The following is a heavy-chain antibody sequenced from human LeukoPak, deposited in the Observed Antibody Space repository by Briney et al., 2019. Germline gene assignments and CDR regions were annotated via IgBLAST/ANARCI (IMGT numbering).Heavy chain of an antibody. J-gene: IGHJ5*02. Sequence: SETLSLTCAVSGYSISSGYYWGWIRQPPGKGLEWIGSIYHSGSTYYNPSLKSRVTISVDTSKNQFSLKLSSVTAADTAVYYCARLWGTAKVNFRSGWFDPWGQGTLVTVSS. D-gene: IGHD5-18*01. CDR2: IYHSGST. CDR1: GYSISSGYY. V-gene: IGHV4-38-2*01. CDR3: ARLWGTAKVNFRSGWFDP.